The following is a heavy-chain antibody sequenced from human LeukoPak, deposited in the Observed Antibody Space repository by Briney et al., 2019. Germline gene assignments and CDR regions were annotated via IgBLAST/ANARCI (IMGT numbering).Heavy chain of an antibody. V-gene: IGHV4-34*01. CDR2: INHSGST. CDR1: GGSFSGYY. Sequence: SETLSLTCAVYGGSFSGYYWSWFRQPPGKGLEWIGEINHSGSTNYNPSLKSRVTISVDTSKNQFSLKLSSVTAADTAVYYCARRRFLDIWGQGTMVTVSS. CDR3: ARRRFLDI. J-gene: IGHJ3*02.